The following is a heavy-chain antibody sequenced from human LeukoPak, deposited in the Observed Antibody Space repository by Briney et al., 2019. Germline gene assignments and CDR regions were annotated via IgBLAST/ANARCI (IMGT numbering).Heavy chain of an antibody. Sequence: SETLSLTCAVYGGSFSGYYWSWIRQPPGKGLEWIGEINHSGSTNYNPSLKSRVTISVDTSKNQFSLKLSSVTAADTAVYYCARGPSDSSGWYVDYWGQGTLVTVSS. D-gene: IGHD6-19*01. J-gene: IGHJ4*02. V-gene: IGHV4-34*01. CDR3: ARGPSDSSGWYVDY. CDR1: GGSFSGYY. CDR2: INHSGST.